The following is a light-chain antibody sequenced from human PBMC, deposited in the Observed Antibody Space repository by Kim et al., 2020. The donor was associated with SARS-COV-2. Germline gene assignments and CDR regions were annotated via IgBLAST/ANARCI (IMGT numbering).Light chain of an antibody. Sequence: ATINCKSSQSVLSSSNNKNYLAWYQQKPGQPPKLLIYWASARESGVPDRFSGSGSGTDFTLTISSLQAEDVAVYYCQQYYSNPRTFGQGTKVEIK. CDR1: QSVLSSSNNKNY. J-gene: IGKJ1*01. CDR2: WAS. CDR3: QQYYSNPRT. V-gene: IGKV4-1*01.